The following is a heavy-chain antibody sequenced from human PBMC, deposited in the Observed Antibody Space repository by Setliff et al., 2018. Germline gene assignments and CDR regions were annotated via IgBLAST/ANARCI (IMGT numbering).Heavy chain of an antibody. CDR3: ARMSGFQYMDV. J-gene: IGHJ6*03. D-gene: IGHD3-3*01. CDR2: ISGSAGSI. CDR1: GFTFSSYA. V-gene: IGHV3-23*01. Sequence: GRSLRLSCAASGFTFSSYAITWVRQAPGKGLEWVSTISGSAGSIHLADSVKGRFTISRDNTKNTLFLQMSSLRAADTAVYYCARMSGFQYMDVWGKGTTVTVSS.